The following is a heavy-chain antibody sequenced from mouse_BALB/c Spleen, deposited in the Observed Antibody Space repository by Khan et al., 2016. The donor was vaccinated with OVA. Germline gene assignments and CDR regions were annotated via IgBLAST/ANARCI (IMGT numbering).Heavy chain of an antibody. Sequence: QVQLKESGPGLVAPSQSLSITCTASGFSLTNYGVHWVRQPPGKGLEWLGIIWAGGSTNYNSALMSRLSISKDNSRSQVFLKMNSLQTDDTAMYFCARNRESDYFDYWGQGTTLTVSS. CDR3: ARNRESDYFDY. V-gene: IGHV2-9*02. J-gene: IGHJ2*01. CDR2: IWAGGST. CDR1: GFSLTNYG.